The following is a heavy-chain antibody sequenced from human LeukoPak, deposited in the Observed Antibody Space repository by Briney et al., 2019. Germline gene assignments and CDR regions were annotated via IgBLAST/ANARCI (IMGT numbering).Heavy chain of an antibody. CDR2: ISSISSYI. CDR3: ATTRLGELSYNRYFGF. J-gene: IGHJ4*02. Sequence: GESLRLSCAASGFTFSSYSMNWVRQAPGKLLEWVSSISSISSYIYYANSVKGTFTISRDNAKNSLYLQRTRLRAEDTGVYCFATTRLGELSYNRYFGFWGPGTLVTVSS. CDR1: GFTFSSYS. V-gene: IGHV3-21*01. D-gene: IGHD3-16*02.